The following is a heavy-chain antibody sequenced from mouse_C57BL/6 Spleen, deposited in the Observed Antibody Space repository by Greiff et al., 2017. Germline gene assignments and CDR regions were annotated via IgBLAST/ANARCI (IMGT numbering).Heavy chain of an antibody. V-gene: IGHV5-17*01. CDR1: GFTFSDYG. CDR3: AREGIYDGYWYFDV. CDR2: ISSGSSTI. D-gene: IGHD2-3*01. Sequence: EVMLVESGGGLVKPGGSLKLSCAASGFTFSDYGMHWVRQAPEKGLEWVAYISSGSSTIYYADTVKGRFTSSRDNAKNTLFLQMTSLRSEDTAMYYCAREGIYDGYWYFDVWGTGTTVTVSS. J-gene: IGHJ1*03.